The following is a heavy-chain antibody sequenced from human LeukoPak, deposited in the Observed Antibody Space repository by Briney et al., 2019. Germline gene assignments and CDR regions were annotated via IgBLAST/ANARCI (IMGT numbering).Heavy chain of an antibody. V-gene: IGHV3-23*01. CDR2: ISGSGGST. J-gene: IGHJ5*02. Sequence: GGSLRLSCAASGFTFSSYAMSWVRQAPGKGLEWVSAISGSGGSTYYADSVKGRFTISRDNSKNTLYLQMYSLRAEDTAVYYCAKDHRPYYDILTGPSFDPWGQGTLVTVSS. CDR1: GFTFSSYA. CDR3: AKDHRPYYDILTGPSFDP. D-gene: IGHD3-9*01.